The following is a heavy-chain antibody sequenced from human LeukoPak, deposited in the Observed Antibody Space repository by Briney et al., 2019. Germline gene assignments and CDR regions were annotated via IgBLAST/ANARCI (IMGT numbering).Heavy chain of an antibody. CDR2: LYASGFT. J-gene: IGHJ4*02. D-gene: IGHD3-22*01. V-gene: IGHV3-66*01. Sequence: GGSLRLSCAASGYSVTTNNMTWVRQAPGKGLEWVSLLYASGFTQYADSVKGRFTISRDSSKNTLYLQMDNLRMEDTAVYYCARFASSVSSHPVDYWGQGTLVTVSS. CDR3: ARFASSVSSHPVDY. CDR1: GYSVTTNN.